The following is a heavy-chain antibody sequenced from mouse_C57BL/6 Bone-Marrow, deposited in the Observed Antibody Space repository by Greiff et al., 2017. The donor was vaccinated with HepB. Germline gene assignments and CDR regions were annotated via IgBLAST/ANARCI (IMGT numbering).Heavy chain of an antibody. Sequence: VQLQQSGAELVRPGASVKLSCKASGYTFTDYYINWVKQSPGQGLEWIARIDPGSGNTYYNEKFKGKATLTAEKSSSTAYMQLSSLTSEDSAVYFCARGGLRYAMDYWGQGTSVTVSS. J-gene: IGHJ4*01. D-gene: IGHD1-1*01. CDR3: ARGGLRYAMDY. CDR1: GYTFTDYY. CDR2: IDPGSGNT. V-gene: IGHV1-76*01.